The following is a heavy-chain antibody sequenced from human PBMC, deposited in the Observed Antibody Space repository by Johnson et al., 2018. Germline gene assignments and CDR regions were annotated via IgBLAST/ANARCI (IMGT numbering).Heavy chain of an antibody. CDR2: INEDGNEK. CDR3: ARGVNGNYFYDWSFDP. D-gene: IGHD1-7*01. J-gene: IGHJ2*01. V-gene: IGHV3-7*04. CDR1: AFSFSSHW. Sequence: VQLVESGGGLVQTGGSLRLSCAASAFSFSSHWMSWVRQAPGKGLEWVANINEDGNEKYYVDSVKGRITISRDNAKNSLYLQMNSLRAGDTAVYYCARGVNGNYFYDWSFDPWGRGPLVTVSS.